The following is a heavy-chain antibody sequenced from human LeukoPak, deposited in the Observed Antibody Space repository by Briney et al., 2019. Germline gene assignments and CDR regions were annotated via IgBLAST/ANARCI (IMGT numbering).Heavy chain of an antibody. V-gene: IGHV3-74*01. J-gene: IGHJ4*02. CDR3: ATDSSGYDDY. CDR2: TNSDGSNT. D-gene: IGHD3-22*01. Sequence: PGGSLRLSCAASGFTFSSYWMHWVRQAPGKGLVWVSRTNSDGSNTKYADSVKGRFTISRDNAKNTLYLQMNSLGAEDTAVYYCATDSSGYDDYWGQGTLVTVSS. CDR1: GFTFSSYW.